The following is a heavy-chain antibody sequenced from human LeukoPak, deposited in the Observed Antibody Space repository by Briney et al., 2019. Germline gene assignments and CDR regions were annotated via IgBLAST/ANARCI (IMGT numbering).Heavy chain of an antibody. CDR3: ARDGPIAAAAKLNPLDY. D-gene: IGHD6-13*01. V-gene: IGHV3-7*01. CDR2: IKQDGSEK. J-gene: IGHJ4*02. Sequence: GGSLRLSCAASGFTFSSYWMSWVRQAPGKGVEWVANIKQDGSEKYYVDSVKGRFTISRDNAKNSLYLQMNSLRAEDTAVYYCARDGPIAAAAKLNPLDYWGQGTLVTVSS. CDR1: GFTFSSYW.